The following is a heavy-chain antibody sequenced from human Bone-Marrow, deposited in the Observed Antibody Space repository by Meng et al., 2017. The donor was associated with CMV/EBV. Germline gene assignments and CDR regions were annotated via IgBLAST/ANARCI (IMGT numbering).Heavy chain of an antibody. CDR3: ARICVIGRACYPFDS. CDR2: IRQDGSEK. J-gene: IGHJ4*02. V-gene: IGHV3-7*01. CDR1: GFTFTDHY. D-gene: IGHD2-2*01. Sequence: GGSLRLSCAASGFTFTDHYMDWVRQAPGKGLEWVANIRQDGSEKHYVDSVKGRFTISRDNTKNSLYLEMNTLRAEDTAVYHCARICVIGRACYPFDSWGQGALVTVSS.